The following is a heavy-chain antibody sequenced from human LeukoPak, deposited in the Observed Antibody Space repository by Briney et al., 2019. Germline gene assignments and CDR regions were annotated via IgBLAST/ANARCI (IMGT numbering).Heavy chain of an antibody. CDR1: GFTFDDYA. V-gene: IGHV3-9*01. CDR3: AKEYGRFEWLRLGFDY. J-gene: IGHJ4*02. D-gene: IGHD5-12*01. CDR2: ISWNSGSI. Sequence: SLRLSCAASGFTFDDYAMHWVRQAPGKGLEWVSGISWNSGSIGYADSVKGRFTISRDNAKNSLYLQMNSLRAEDTALYYCAKEYGRFEWLRLGFDYWGQGTLVTVSS.